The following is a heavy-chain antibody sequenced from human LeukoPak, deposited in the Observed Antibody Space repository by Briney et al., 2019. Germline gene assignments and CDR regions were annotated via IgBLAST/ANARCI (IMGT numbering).Heavy chain of an antibody. Sequence: GASVKVSCKASGYTFTGYYMHWVRQAPGQGLEWMGWINPNSGGTNYAQKFQGRVTMTEDTSTDTAYMELSSLRSEDTAVYYCATMPLEATVVTLTPHFQHWGQGTLVTVSS. CDR2: INPNSGGT. D-gene: IGHD4-23*01. CDR3: ATMPLEATVVTLTPHFQH. V-gene: IGHV1-2*02. J-gene: IGHJ1*01. CDR1: GYTFTGYY.